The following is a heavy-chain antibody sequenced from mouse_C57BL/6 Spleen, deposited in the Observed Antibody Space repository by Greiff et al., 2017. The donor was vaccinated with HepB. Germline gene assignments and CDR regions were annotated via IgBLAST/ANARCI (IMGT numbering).Heavy chain of an antibody. CDR3: VREDYGSSYPYYYAMDY. CDR1: GFTFNTYA. D-gene: IGHD1-1*01. J-gene: IGHJ4*01. V-gene: IGHV10-3*01. Sequence: EVMLVESGGGLVQPKGSLKLSCAASGFTFNTYAMHWVRQAPGKGLEWVARIRSKSSNYATYYADSVKDRFTISRDDSQSMLYLQMNNLKTEDTAMYYCVREDYGSSYPYYYAMDYWGQGTSVTVSS. CDR2: IRSKSSNYAT.